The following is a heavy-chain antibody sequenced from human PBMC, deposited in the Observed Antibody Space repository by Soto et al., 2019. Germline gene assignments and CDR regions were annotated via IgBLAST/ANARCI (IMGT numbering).Heavy chain of an antibody. V-gene: IGHV4-4*02. Sequence: TLSLTCAVSGDSISSSNWWSWVRQSPRKGLEWLGEIYHNGSTNYNPSLKSRVAISVDKSKNQFSLKLMSVTAADTAVSYCARARGAIFGVVIRNWFDPWGQGTLVTVSS. CDR3: ARARGAIFGVVIRNWFDP. CDR2: IYHNGST. CDR1: GDSISSSNW. J-gene: IGHJ5*02. D-gene: IGHD3-3*01.